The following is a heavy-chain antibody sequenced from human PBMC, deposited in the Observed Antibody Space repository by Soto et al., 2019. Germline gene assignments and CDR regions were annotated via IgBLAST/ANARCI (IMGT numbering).Heavy chain of an antibody. CDR3: ARDTPQHSSGWSHRGIQNWFDP. CDR1: GFTFSSYS. D-gene: IGHD6-19*01. Sequence: PGGSLRLSCAASGFTFSSYSMNWVRQAPGKGLEWVSSISSSSSYIYYADSVKGRFTISRDNAKNSLYLQMNSLRAEDTAVYYCARDTPQHSSGWSHRGIQNWFDPWGQGTLVTVSS. J-gene: IGHJ5*02. V-gene: IGHV3-21*01. CDR2: ISSSSSYI.